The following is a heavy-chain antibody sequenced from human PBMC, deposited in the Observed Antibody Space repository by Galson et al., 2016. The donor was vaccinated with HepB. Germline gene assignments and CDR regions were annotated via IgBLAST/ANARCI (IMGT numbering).Heavy chain of an antibody. D-gene: IGHD6-19*01. Sequence: SLRLSCAASGFTFSTCSMHWVRQAPGKGLEWVAVISYDGSNKYYADSVKGRFTFSRDNSKNTLYLQMNRVRSEDTAVYYRASQKRKHGSGWYFAFDIWGRVTMVTVSS. V-gene: IGHV3-30-3*01. CDR3: ASQKRKHGSGWYFAFDI. CDR2: ISYDGSNK. CDR1: GFTFSTCS. J-gene: IGHJ3*02.